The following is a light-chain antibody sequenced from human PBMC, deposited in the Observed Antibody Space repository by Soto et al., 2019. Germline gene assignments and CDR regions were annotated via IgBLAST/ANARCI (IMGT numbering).Light chain of an antibody. J-gene: IGKJ1*01. CDR3: QQDDNWPRT. CDR2: GAS. Sequence: EIVMTQSPVTLSVSPGERVTLSCRASQSVNSNLAWYQQKPCQAPRLLIYGASPRATGIPARFSGSGSGTEFTLTISSLQSVDFAIYYCQQDDNWPRTFGQGTKLEIK. CDR1: QSVNSN. V-gene: IGKV3-15*01.